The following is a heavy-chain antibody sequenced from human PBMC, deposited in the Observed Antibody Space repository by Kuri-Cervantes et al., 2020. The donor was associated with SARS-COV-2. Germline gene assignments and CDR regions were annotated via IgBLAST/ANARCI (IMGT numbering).Heavy chain of an antibody. D-gene: IGHD3-3*01. CDR2: IYYSGTT. J-gene: IGHJ4*02. Sequence: SCTVSGGSISSGDYYWTWIRQPPGKGLEWIGYIYYSGTTSYNPSLKSRVTISVDTSKNQFSLKLSSVTAADTAVYYCARRSTSITIFGVVNINPFDYWGQGTLVTVSS. V-gene: IGHV4-30-4*01. CDR1: GGSISSGDYY. CDR3: ARRSTSITIFGVVNINPFDY.